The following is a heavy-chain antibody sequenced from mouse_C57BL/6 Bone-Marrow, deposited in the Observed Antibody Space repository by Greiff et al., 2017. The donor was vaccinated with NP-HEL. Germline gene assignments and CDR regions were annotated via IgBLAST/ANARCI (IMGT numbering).Heavy chain of an antibody. CDR3: ARRGLYRFAY. J-gene: IGHJ3*01. CDR2: ISYDGSN. D-gene: IGHD1-3*01. CDR1: GYSITSGYY. V-gene: IGHV3-6*01. Sequence: EVKLMESGPGLVKPSQSLSLTCSVTGYSITSGYYWNWIRQFPGNKLEWMGYISYDGSNNYNPSLKNRISITRDTSKNQFFLKLNSVTTEDTATYYCARRGLYRFAYWGQGTLVTVSA.